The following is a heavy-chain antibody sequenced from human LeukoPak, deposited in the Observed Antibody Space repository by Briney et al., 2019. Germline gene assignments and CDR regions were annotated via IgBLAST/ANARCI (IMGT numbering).Heavy chain of an antibody. J-gene: IGHJ4*02. CDR3: ARWVEYYYDSSGYPIDY. CDR1: GGSISSSSYY. D-gene: IGHD3-22*01. CDR2: IYYRGST. Sequence: SETLSLTCTVSGGSISSSSYYWGWIRQPPGKGLEWIGSIYYRGSTYYNPSLKSRVTISVDTSKNQFSLKLSSVTAADTAVYYCARWVEYYYDSSGYPIDYWGQGTLVTVSS. V-gene: IGHV4-39*01.